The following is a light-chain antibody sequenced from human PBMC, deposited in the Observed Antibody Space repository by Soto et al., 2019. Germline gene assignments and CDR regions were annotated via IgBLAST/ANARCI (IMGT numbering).Light chain of an antibody. CDR3: CSYTTTVTLV. V-gene: IGLV2-14*03. CDR2: DVI. Sequence: QSALTPPASVSGSPGQSITLSCTGTSSDVGGYDYVSWYQHHPGKAPKLMIYDVINRPSGVSNRFSGSKSGNTASLTISGLQAEDEADYYCCSYTTTVTLVFGGGTKVTVL. CDR1: SSDVGGYDY. J-gene: IGLJ3*02.